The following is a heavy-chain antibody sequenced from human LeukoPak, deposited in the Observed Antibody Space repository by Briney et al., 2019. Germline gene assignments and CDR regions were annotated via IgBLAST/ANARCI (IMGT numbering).Heavy chain of an antibody. Sequence: SETLSLTCTVSGGSISSYYWSWIRQPAGKGLEWIGRIYTSGSTNYNPSLKSRVTMSVDTSKNQFSLKLSSVTAADTAVYYCARAGDCSSTSCYSFDPWGQGTLVTVSS. J-gene: IGHJ5*02. D-gene: IGHD2-2*02. V-gene: IGHV4-4*07. CDR3: ARAGDCSSTSCYSFDP. CDR2: IYTSGST. CDR1: GGSISSYY.